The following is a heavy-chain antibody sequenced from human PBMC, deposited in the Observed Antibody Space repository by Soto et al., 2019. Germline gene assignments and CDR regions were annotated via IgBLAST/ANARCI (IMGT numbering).Heavy chain of an antibody. V-gene: IGHV3-7*03. CDR1: GFTLTDFY. J-gene: IGHJ4*02. CDR3: AGWRGHDYNY. Sequence: EVQLVQSGGGLVQPGGSLRLSCVGSGFTLTDFYMNWVRQAPGKGLEWVANIRPDGTETNYVESVRGRFTTSRDNAKNFLFLQMNSLRADDTALFYCAGWRGHDYNYWGQGILVTVSS. D-gene: IGHD4-4*01. CDR2: IRPDGTET.